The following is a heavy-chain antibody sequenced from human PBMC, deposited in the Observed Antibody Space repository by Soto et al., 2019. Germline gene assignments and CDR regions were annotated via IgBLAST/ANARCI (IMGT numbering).Heavy chain of an antibody. J-gene: IGHJ4*02. D-gene: IGHD2-15*01. CDR1: GFTFSSHA. CDR3: ARDLWWYLH. Sequence: EVQLLESGGGLVQPGGALRLSCAASGFTFSSHAMSWVRQAPGKGLEWVSGISAGGEGAYYADSVKGRFTISRANSNNTLYLQMNSRRTEDTAVYYCARDLWWYLHWGQGTLVTVSS. CDR2: ISAGGEGA. V-gene: IGHV3-23*01.